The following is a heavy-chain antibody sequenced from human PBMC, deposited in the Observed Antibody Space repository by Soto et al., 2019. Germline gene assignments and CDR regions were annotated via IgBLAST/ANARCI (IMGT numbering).Heavy chain of an antibody. D-gene: IGHD3-10*01. V-gene: IGHV4-34*01. CDR1: GGSFSDYY. Sequence: QVQLQQWGAGLLKPSETLSLTCAVYGGSFSDYYWSWIRQPPGKGLEWIGEINHSGSTNCTPSPTRRLTISVDASKSKFALKLPSVTAADTAVYYCVRASAMTMFRGVVMRPPKYLFDYWGQGTLVTVSS. CDR3: VRASAMTMFRGVVMRPPKYLFDY. CDR2: INHSGST. J-gene: IGHJ4*02.